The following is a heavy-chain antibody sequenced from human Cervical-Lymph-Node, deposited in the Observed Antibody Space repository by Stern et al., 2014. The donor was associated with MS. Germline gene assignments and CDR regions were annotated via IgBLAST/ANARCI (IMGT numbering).Heavy chain of an antibody. J-gene: IGHJ4*02. V-gene: IGHV3-33*01. CDR3: ASLGIAAAGTLDY. CDR1: GFTFSSYG. D-gene: IGHD6-13*01. CDR2: IWYDGSNK. Sequence: MQLVESGGGVVQPGRSLRLSCAASGFTFSSYGMHWVRQAPGKGLEWVAVIWYDGSNKYYADSVKCRFTISRDNSKNTLYLQMNSLRAEDTAVYYCASLGIAAAGTLDYWGQGTLVTVSS.